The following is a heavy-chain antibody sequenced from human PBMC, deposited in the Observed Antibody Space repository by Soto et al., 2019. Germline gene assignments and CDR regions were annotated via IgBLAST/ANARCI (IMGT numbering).Heavy chain of an antibody. CDR3: AKSLYYYDSSGYHQAGFDY. D-gene: IGHD3-22*01. CDR2: ISGSGGST. J-gene: IGHJ4*02. V-gene: IGHV3-23*01. CDR1: GFTFSSYA. Sequence: GGSLILSCAASGFTFSSYAISWVRQAPGKGLEWVSAISGSGGSTYYADSVKVRFTISRDNSKNTLYLQMNSMRAEDTAVYYCAKSLYYYDSSGYHQAGFDYWGQGTLVTVSS.